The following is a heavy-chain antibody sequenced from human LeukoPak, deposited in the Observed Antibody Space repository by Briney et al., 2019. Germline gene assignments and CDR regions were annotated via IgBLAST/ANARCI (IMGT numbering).Heavy chain of an antibody. CDR1: GGSFSGYY. CDR3: ARLKPTPTTYYYGSGRKGYFDY. J-gene: IGHJ4*02. Sequence: SETLSLTCAVYGGSFSGYYWSWIRQPPGKGLEWIGEISHSGSTNYNPSLKSRVTISVDTSKNQFSLKLSSVTAADTAVYYCARLKPTPTTYYYGSGRKGYFDYWGQGTLVTVSS. V-gene: IGHV4-34*01. CDR2: ISHSGST. D-gene: IGHD3-10*01.